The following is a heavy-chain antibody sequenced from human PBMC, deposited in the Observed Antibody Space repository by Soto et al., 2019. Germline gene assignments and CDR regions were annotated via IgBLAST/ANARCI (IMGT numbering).Heavy chain of an antibody. J-gene: IGHJ4*02. CDR3: ARGGVEGIRYFDY. V-gene: IGHV4-38-2*02. CDR2: IDHSGRT. D-gene: IGHD6-13*01. Sequence: SETLSLTCTVSTYSISSGYYWGWIRQPPGRGLEWIGNIDHSGRTYYNPSLKSPGPMSVDTSKNQFSLKLISVTAADTAVYYCARGGVEGIRYFDYWGQGTLLTVSS. CDR1: TYSISSGYY.